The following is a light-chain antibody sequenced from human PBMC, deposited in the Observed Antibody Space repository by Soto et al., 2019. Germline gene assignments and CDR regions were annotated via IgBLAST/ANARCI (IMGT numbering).Light chain of an antibody. CDR3: QQRSDWSST. CDR2: DAT. J-gene: IGKJ4*01. CDR1: QSVSRY. V-gene: IGKV3-11*01. Sequence: EIVLTQSPATLSLSPGERATLSCRASQSVSRYLAWYQQKPGQAPRLLIYDATTRATGIPARFSGSGSGTDFTLAINGLEPEDFAVYDCQQRSDWSSTFGGGTKVQIK.